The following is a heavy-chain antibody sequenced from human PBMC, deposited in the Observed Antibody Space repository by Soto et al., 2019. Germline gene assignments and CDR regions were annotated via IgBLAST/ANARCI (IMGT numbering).Heavy chain of an antibody. Sequence: ASVKVSCKASGYTFTSYGISWVRQAPGQGLEWMGWISAYNGNTNYAQKLQGRVTMTTDTSTSTAYMELRSLRSDDTAVYYCARDPRFISTSCSPPYYYYYYGMDVWGQGTTVTVSS. CDR1: GYTFTSYG. D-gene: IGHD2-2*01. CDR3: ARDPRFISTSCSPPYYYYYYGMDV. V-gene: IGHV1-18*01. CDR2: ISAYNGNT. J-gene: IGHJ6*02.